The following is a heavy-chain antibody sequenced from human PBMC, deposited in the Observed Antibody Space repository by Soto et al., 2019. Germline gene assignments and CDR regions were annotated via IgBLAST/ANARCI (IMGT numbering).Heavy chain of an antibody. D-gene: IGHD6-19*01. CDR3: AREEYSSGWSASSV. Sequence: QVQLVQSGAEVKKPGASVKVSCKASGYTFTSYYMHWVRQAPGQGLEWMGIINPSGGSTSYAQNFQCRVTMTRDTSTSAVYMELSSLSSEDTAVYYCAREEYSSGWSASSVWGQGTMVTVSS. V-gene: IGHV1-46*03. J-gene: IGHJ4*02. CDR2: INPSGGST. CDR1: GYTFTSYY.